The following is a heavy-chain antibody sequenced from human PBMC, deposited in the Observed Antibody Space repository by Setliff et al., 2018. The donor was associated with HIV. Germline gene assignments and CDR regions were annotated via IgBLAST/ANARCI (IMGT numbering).Heavy chain of an antibody. CDR3: ARHKVAMSMLVVQVPGPFDN. V-gene: IGHV5-51*01. CDR2: IYTGDSGT. D-gene: IGHD2-21*01. CDR1: GNSFANHW. Sequence: GESLTISCRAFGNSFANHWIAWVRQMPGKGPEWVGFIYTGDSGTQYNPAFQGRVTISADKSIKTVYLQWTSLQRSDTAMYYCARHKVAMSMLVVQVPGPFDNWGQGTMVTVSS. J-gene: IGHJ3*02.